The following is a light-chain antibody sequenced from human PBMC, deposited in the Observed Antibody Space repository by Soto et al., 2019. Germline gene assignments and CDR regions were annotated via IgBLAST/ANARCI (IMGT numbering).Light chain of an antibody. Sequence: EIVLTQSPATLSLSPVDSATLSCMASRSVSNYLAWYQQKPGQAPRLLIYGASTRATDVPDRFSGSGSGADFTLSISGLEPEDFAVYYCQQYGSSPPRTFGQGTKVDIK. CDR3: QQYGSSPPRT. CDR2: GAS. J-gene: IGKJ1*01. V-gene: IGKV3-20*01. CDR1: RSVSNY.